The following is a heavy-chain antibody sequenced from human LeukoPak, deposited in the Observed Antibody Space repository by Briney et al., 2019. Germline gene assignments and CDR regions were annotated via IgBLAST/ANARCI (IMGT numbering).Heavy chain of an antibody. CDR3: ARDFAAAAENFDY. V-gene: IGHV3-33*08. D-gene: IGHD6-13*01. CDR2: IWYDGSNK. Sequence: GGSLRLSCAASGITFSSYGMHWVRQAPGKGLEWVAVIWYDGSNKYYADSVNGRFTISRDNSKNTLYLQMNSLRAEDTAVYYCARDFAAAAENFDYWGQGTLVTVSS. J-gene: IGHJ4*02. CDR1: GITFSSYG.